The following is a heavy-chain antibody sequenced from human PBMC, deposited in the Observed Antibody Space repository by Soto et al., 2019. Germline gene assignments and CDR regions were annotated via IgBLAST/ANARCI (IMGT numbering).Heavy chain of an antibody. V-gene: IGHV1-69*08. CDR2: IIPILGIA. CDR1: GGTFSSYT. CDR3: ARDTYYDILTGYAGDY. D-gene: IGHD3-9*01. Sequence: QVQLVQSGAEVKKPGSSVKVSCKASGGTFSSYTISWVRQAPGQGLEWMGRIIPILGIANYAQKFQGRVTITADKSTSTAYMELSSLISEDTAVYYCARDTYYDILTGYAGDYWGQGTLVTVSS. J-gene: IGHJ4*02.